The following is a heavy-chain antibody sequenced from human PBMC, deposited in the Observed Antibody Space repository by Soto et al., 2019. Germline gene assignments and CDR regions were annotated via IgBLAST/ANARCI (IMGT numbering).Heavy chain of an antibody. CDR2: ISSSSSYI. CDR1: GSTFSSYS. V-gene: IGHV3-21*01. J-gene: IGHJ4*02. D-gene: IGHD6-13*01. CDR3: AKKGIAAAGPGTFDY. Sequence: GGSLRLSCAASGSTFSSYSMNWVRQAPGKGLEWVSSISSSSSYIYYADSVKGRFTISRDNAKNSLYLQMNSLRAEDTAVYYCAKKGIAAAGPGTFDYWGQGTLVTVSS.